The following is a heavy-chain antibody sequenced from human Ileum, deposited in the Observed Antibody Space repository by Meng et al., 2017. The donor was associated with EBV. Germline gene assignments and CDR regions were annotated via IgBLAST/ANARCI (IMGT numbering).Heavy chain of an antibody. CDR3: ARRASQGVDP. CDR2: INTLNGHT. Sequence: QVQLVRSGTDVNKPGASVELSCETSGYSFVAYAIHWVRQAPGQGLEWMGWINTLNGHTEYSQKFQGSVTITSDTSASTVYMELHSLRSQDTAVYYCARRASQGVDPWGQGTLVTVSS. J-gene: IGHJ5*02. V-gene: IGHV1-3*04. CDR1: GYSFVAYA.